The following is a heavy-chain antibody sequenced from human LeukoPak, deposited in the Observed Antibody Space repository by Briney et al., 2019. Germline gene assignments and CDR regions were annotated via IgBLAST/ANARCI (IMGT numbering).Heavy chain of an antibody. CDR1: GFTFNTFT. V-gene: IGHV3-49*04. CDR3: ARTGGSSCGRYFDY. J-gene: IGHJ4*02. Sequence: AGGSLRLSCVTSGFTFNTFTMNWVRQAPGKGLEWVGSIRRKVYGGTTEYAASVKGTFTISRDDSKRIAYLQMNSLKAEDTAVYYCARTGGSSCGRYFDYWGQGTLVTVSS. D-gene: IGHD6-6*01. CDR2: IRRKVYGGTT.